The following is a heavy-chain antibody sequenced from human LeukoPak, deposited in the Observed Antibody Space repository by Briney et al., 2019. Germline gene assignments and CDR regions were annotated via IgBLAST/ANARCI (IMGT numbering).Heavy chain of an antibody. D-gene: IGHD2-21*02. CDR1: GFTFSSYE. CDR3: VKDLSDRDVDY. CDR2: ISKNGGNT. Sequence: PGGSLRLSCAASGFTFSSYEMNWVRQAPGRGLEYVSAISKNGGNTYYVDSVKGRFTISRDNSKNTLYLQMNSLRVEDTAVYFCVKDLSDRDVDYWGQGTLVTVSS. J-gene: IGHJ4*02. V-gene: IGHV3-64D*06.